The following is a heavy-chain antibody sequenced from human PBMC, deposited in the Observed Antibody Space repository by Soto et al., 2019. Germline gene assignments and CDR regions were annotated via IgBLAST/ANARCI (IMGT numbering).Heavy chain of an antibody. CDR1: GFTFSSYW. Sequence: EVQLVESGGGLVQPGGSLRLSCVASGFTFSSYWMQWVRQAPGKGPVWVSRVSSDESSTKYADSAKGRFTISRDNAKNTLYLQMNSLRAEDTAVYYCARGNGDSYGIDVWGLGTTVTVSS. J-gene: IGHJ6*02. D-gene: IGHD4-17*01. CDR3: ARGNGDSYGIDV. V-gene: IGHV3-74*03. CDR2: VSSDESST.